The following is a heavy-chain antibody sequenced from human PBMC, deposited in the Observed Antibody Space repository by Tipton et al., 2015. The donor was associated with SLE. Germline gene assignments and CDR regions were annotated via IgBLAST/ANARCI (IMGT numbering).Heavy chain of an antibody. V-gene: IGHV3-7*03. CDR2: IKQDGSEK. D-gene: IGHD1-1*01. CDR3: VRGLDWNYGIDV. Sequence: SLRLSCAASGFTFSNYWMSWVRQAPGKGLEWVANIKQDGSEKFYVDSVKGRFTISRDNAKNSLYLQMISLRVEDTAVYYCVRGLDWNYGIDVWGQGTTVTVSS. J-gene: IGHJ6*02. CDR1: GFTFSNYW.